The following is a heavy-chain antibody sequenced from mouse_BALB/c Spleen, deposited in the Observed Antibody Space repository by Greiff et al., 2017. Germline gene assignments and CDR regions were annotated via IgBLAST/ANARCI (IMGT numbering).Heavy chain of an antibody. V-gene: IGHV1-7*01. CDR3: ARGGDWDFDY. D-gene: IGHD4-1*01. CDR2: INPSTGYT. J-gene: IGHJ2*01. Sequence: QVQLQQSGAELAKPGASVKMSCKASGYTFTSYWMHWVKQRPGQGLEWIGYINPSTGYTEYNQKFKDKATLTADKSSSTAYMQLSSLTSEDSAVYYCARGGDWDFDYWGQGTALTVSS. CDR1: GYTFTSYW.